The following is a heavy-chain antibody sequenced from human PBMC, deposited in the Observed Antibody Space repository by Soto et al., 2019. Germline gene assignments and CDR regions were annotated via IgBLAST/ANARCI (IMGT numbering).Heavy chain of an antibody. CDR1: GYTFTTYG. J-gene: IGHJ6*02. Sequence: GASVKVSCKASGYTFTTYGINWVRQAPGQGLEWMGWVSPYNGDTTYAQNFQGRVTMTTDTSTRTAYMELRSLRSDDTAVYYCAREVGHMDAWGQGTTVTVSS. V-gene: IGHV1-18*04. D-gene: IGHD2-2*01. CDR3: AREVGHMDA. CDR2: VSPYNGDT.